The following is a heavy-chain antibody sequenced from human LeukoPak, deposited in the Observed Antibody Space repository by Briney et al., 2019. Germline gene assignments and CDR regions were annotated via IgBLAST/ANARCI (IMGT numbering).Heavy chain of an antibody. CDR3: ARDRWQQLVSCDY. V-gene: IGHV3-66*01. CDR2: IYSGGST. D-gene: IGHD6-13*01. J-gene: IGHJ4*02. CDR1: GFTFSSYW. Sequence: GGSLRLSCAASGFTFSSYWMHWVRQAPGKGLEWVSVIYSGGSTYYADSVKGRFTISRDNSKNTLYLQMNSLRAEDTAVYYCARDRWQQLVSCDYWGQGTLVTVSS.